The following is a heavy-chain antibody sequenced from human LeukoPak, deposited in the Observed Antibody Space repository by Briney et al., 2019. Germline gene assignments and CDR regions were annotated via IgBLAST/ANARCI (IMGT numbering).Heavy chain of an antibody. J-gene: IGHJ2*01. CDR2: ISAYNGNT. CDR1: GYTFTSYG. CDR3: AGTPAYSSSWDYWYFDL. Sequence: ASVKVSCKASGYTFTSYGISWVRQAPGQGLEWMGWISAYNGNTNYAQKLQGRVTMTTDTSTSTAYMELSSLRSEDTAVYYCAGTPAYSSSWDYWYFDLWGRGTLVTVSS. D-gene: IGHD6-13*01. V-gene: IGHV1-18*01.